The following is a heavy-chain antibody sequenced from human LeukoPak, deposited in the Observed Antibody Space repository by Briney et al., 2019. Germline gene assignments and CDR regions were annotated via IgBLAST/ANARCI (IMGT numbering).Heavy chain of an antibody. Sequence: SETLSLTCTVSGGSISSSSYYWGWIRQPPGKGLEWIGSIYYSGSTNYNPSLKSRVTISVDTSKNQFSLKLSSVTAADTAVYYCARLSYAVRGVISGSGWYFDYWGQGTLVTVSS. J-gene: IGHJ4*02. V-gene: IGHV4-39*07. CDR2: IYYSGST. D-gene: IGHD3-10*01. CDR3: ARLSYAVRGVISGSGWYFDY. CDR1: GGSISSSSYY.